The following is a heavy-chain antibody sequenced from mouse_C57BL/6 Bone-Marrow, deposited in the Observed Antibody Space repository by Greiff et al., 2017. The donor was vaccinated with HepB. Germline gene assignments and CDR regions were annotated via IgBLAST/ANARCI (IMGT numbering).Heavy chain of an antibody. Sequence: EVQLQQSGPELVKPGASVKIPCKASGYTFTDYNMDWVKQSHGKSLEWIGDINPNNGGTIYNQKFKGKATLTVDKSSSTAYMELRSLTSEDTAVYYCARYYGSSSYWYFDVWGTGTTVTVPS. D-gene: IGHD1-1*01. CDR2: INPNNGGT. J-gene: IGHJ1*03. V-gene: IGHV1-18*01. CDR1: GYTFTDYN. CDR3: ARYYGSSSYWYFDV.